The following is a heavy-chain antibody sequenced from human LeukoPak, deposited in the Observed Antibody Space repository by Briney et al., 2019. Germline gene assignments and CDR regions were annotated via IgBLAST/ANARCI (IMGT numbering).Heavy chain of an antibody. CDR2: IYSGGST. CDR1: GLTVSSNC. CDR3: ARRAGDYSHPYDY. D-gene: IGHD3-22*01. J-gene: IGHJ4*02. V-gene: IGHV3-53*01. Sequence: GGSLRLSCAASGLTVSSNCMSWVRQAPGKGLEWVSLIYSGGSTYYTDSVKGRFTISRDNSKNTLYLQMNGLRPEDTAVYYCARRAGDYSHPYDYWGQGILVTVSS.